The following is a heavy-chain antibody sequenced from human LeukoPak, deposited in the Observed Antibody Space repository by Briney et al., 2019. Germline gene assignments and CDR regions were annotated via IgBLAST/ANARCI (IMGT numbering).Heavy chain of an antibody. V-gene: IGHV3-66*01. J-gene: IGHJ6*02. CDR3: ASNPVRASGSYPIRYFDWYYYYYGMDV. CDR1: GFTVSSNY. Sequence: GGSLRLSCAASGFTVSSNYMSWVRQAPGKGLEWVSVIYSGGSTYYADSVKGRFTISRDNSKNTLYLQMNGLRAEDTAVYYCASNPVRASGSYPIRYFDWYYYYYGMDVRGQGTTVTVSS. D-gene: IGHD3-9*01. CDR2: IYSGGST.